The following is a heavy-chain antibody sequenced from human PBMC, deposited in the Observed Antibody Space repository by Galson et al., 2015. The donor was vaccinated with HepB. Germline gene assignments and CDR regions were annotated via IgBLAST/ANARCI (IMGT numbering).Heavy chain of an antibody. Sequence: SLRLSCAGSGFTFSNYDMYWVRQVTGQGLEWVSAIGTAGDTYYSGSVKGRFTISRENAKDSLYLQMNSLRAGDTAVYFCARSTTASPQTMDVWGKGTTVIVSS. CDR1: GFTFSNYD. D-gene: IGHD2/OR15-2a*01. V-gene: IGHV3-13*01. CDR3: ARSTTASPQTMDV. CDR2: IGTAGDT. J-gene: IGHJ6*04.